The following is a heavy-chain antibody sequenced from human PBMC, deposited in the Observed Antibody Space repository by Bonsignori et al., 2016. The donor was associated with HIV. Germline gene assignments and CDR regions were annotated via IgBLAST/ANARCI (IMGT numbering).Heavy chain of an antibody. J-gene: IGHJ5*02. Sequence: IRQPPGKGLEWIGSIYYSGSTYYNPSLKSRVTISVDTSKNQFSLKLSSVTAADTAVYYCARDGLRGVGWFDPWGQGTLVTVSS. CDR3: ARDGLRGVGWFDP. D-gene: IGHD3-10*01. V-gene: IGHV4-39*07. CDR2: IYYSGST.